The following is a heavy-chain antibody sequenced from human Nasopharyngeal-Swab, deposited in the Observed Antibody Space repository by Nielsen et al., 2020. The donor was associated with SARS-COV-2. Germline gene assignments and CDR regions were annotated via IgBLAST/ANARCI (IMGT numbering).Heavy chain of an antibody. CDR2: ISYDGSNK. V-gene: IGHV3-30*18. J-gene: IGHJ4*02. D-gene: IGHD2/OR15-2a*01. CDR3: AKGYFLDY. CDR1: GFTFSSYG. Sequence: GEPLKISCAASGFTFSSYGMHWVRQAPGKGLEWVAVISYDGSNKYYADSVKGRFTISRDNSKNTLYLQMNSLRAEDTAVYYCAKGYFLDYWGQGTLVTVSS.